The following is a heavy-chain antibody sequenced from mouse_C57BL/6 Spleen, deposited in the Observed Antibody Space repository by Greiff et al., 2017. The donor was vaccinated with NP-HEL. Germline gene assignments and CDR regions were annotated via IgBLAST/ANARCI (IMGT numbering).Heavy chain of an antibody. Sequence: EVQLQQSGPELVKPGASVKISCKASGYTFTDYYMNWVKQSHGKSLEWIGDINPNNGGTSYNQKFKGKATLTVDKSSSTAYMELRSLTSEDSAVYSCATPYEYDGSYAMDYWGQGTSVTVSS. D-gene: IGHD2-4*01. J-gene: IGHJ4*01. CDR2: INPNNGGT. CDR1: GYTFTDYY. CDR3: ATPYEYDGSYAMDY. V-gene: IGHV1-26*01.